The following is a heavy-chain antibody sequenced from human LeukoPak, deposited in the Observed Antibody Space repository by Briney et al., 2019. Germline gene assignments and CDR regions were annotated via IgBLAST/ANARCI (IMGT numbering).Heavy chain of an antibody. V-gene: IGHV4-31*03. CDR2: IYYSGST. J-gene: IGHJ3*02. CDR1: GGSISSGSYF. D-gene: IGHD2-21*02. CDR3: ARAVAYCGGDCYFGAFDI. Sequence: SETLSLTCTVSGGSISSGSYFWSWIRQHPGKGLEWIGYIYYSGSTYYNPSLKSRVTISVDTSKNQFSLKLSSVTAADTAVYYCARAVAYCGGDCYFGAFDIWGQGTMVTVSS.